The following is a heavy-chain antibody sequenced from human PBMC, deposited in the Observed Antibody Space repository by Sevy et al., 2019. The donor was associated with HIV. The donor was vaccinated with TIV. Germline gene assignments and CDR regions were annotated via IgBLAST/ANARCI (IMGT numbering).Heavy chain of an antibody. Sequence: GGSLRLSCAASGFSFSSSSMNWLRQAPGKGLEWLGYITRDGKTKYYAHFVKGRFTISRDNAQNSLFLQLNSLRDDDTAVYYCARDYSGSYYRFDLWGHGTLVTVSS. CDR1: GFSFSSSS. V-gene: IGHV3-48*02. CDR3: ARDYSGSYYRFDL. CDR2: ITRDGKTK. D-gene: IGHD1-26*01. J-gene: IGHJ4*01.